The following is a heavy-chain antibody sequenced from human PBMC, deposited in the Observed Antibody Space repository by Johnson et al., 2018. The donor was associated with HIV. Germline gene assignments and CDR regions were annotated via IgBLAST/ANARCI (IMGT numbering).Heavy chain of an antibody. Sequence: MLLVESGGGLVKPGGSLRLSCAASGFTVSSNYMSWVRQAPGKGLEWVSVIYSGGSTYYADSVKGRFTISRDNSKNTLYLQMNSLRAEDTAVYYCARDGGIQLWSAFDIWGQGTMVTVSS. CDR2: IYSGGST. D-gene: IGHD5-18*01. CDR1: GFTVSSNY. CDR3: ARDGGIQLWSAFDI. J-gene: IGHJ3*02. V-gene: IGHV3-66*01.